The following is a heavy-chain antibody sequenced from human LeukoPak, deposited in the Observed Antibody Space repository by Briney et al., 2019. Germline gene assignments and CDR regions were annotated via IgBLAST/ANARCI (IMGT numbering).Heavy chain of an antibody. CDR1: GYSFTSYW. D-gene: IGHD2-2*02. V-gene: IGHV5-51*01. Sequence: GESLKISCKGSGYSFTSYWIGWVRQMPGKGLEWMGIIYPGDSDTRYSPSFQGQVTISADKSISTAYLQWSSLKASDTAMYYCARPWCSSTSCYRADAFDIWGQGTMVTVSS. CDR2: IYPGDSDT. CDR3: ARPWCSSTSCYRADAFDI. J-gene: IGHJ3*02.